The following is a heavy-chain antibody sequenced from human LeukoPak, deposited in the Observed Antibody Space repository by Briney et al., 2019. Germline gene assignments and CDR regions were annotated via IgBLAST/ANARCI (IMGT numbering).Heavy chain of an antibody. CDR2: SRNKANSYIT. V-gene: IGHV3-72*01. D-gene: IGHD3-10*01. CDR1: GFTFTDHY. J-gene: IGHJ4*02. CDR3: AKDRGIISDY. Sequence: PGGSLRLSCAASGFTFTDHYMDWVRQAPGKGLEWVGRSRNKANSYITEYAASVKGRFTISRDDSKNSVYLQLNSLKTEDTAVYYCAKDRGIISDYWGQGTLVTVSS.